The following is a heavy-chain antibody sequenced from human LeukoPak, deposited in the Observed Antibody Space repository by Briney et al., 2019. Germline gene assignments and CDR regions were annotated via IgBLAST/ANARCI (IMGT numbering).Heavy chain of an antibody. V-gene: IGHV1-69*05. Sequence: SVKVSCKASGGTFSSYAISWVRQAPGQGLEWMGRIIPIFGTANYAQKFQGRVTITTDESTSTAYMELSSLRSEDTAVYYCARDPPPSGSYDSRDIWGQGTMVTVSS. CDR2: IIPIFGTA. D-gene: IGHD1-26*01. CDR3: ARDPPPSGSYDSRDI. CDR1: GGTFSSYA. J-gene: IGHJ3*02.